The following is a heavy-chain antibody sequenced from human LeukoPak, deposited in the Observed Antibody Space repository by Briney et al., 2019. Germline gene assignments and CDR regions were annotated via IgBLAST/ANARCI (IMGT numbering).Heavy chain of an antibody. Sequence: GGSLRLSCAASGFTFSSYGMHWVRQAPGKGLEWVAFIRNDGSNKYYADSVKGRFTISRDNSKNTLYLQMNSLRAEDTAVYYCAELGITMIGGVWGKGTTVTISS. CDR2: IRNDGSNK. CDR1: GFTFSSYG. V-gene: IGHV3-30*02. D-gene: IGHD3-10*02. J-gene: IGHJ6*04. CDR3: AELGITMIGGV.